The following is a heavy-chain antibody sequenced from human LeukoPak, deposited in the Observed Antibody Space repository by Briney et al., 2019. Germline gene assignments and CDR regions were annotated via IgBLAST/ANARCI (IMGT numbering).Heavy chain of an antibody. CDR2: ISYDGSDK. Sequence: GRSLRLSCAASGFTFSSNGMHWVRQAPGKGLEWVAVISYDGSDKYYEDSVKGRFTISRDNSKNTLYLQMNSLRVEDTALYYCAKDRSSTWSLDYWGQGTLVTVSS. CDR3: AKDRSSTWSLDY. V-gene: IGHV3-30*18. D-gene: IGHD6-13*01. CDR1: GFTFSSNG. J-gene: IGHJ4*02.